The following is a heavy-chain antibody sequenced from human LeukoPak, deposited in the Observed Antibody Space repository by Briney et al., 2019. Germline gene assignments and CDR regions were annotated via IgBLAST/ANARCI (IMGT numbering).Heavy chain of an antibody. CDR1: GFTFSSYG. D-gene: IGHD4-17*01. CDR3: AKEEGWHDYGYLDAFDI. V-gene: IGHV3-30*18. CDR2: ISYDGSNK. Sequence: GGSLRLSCAASGFTFSSYGMHWVRQAPGKGLEWVAVISYDGSNKYYAESVKGRLTISRDNSKNTLYLQMNSLRAEDTAVYYCAKEEGWHDYGYLDAFDIWGQGTMVTVSS. J-gene: IGHJ3*02.